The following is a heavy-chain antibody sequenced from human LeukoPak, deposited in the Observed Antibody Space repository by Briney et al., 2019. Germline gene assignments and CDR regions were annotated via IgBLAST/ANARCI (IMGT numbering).Heavy chain of an antibody. J-gene: IGHJ1*01. CDR1: GFTFDDYA. V-gene: IGHV3-9*01. CDR3: ATTGYSSAWPIQH. CDR2: ISWNSGSI. Sequence: GGSLRLSCAASGFTFDDYAMHWVRQAPGKGLEWVSGISWNSGSIGYADSVKGRFTISRDNAKNSLYLQMNSLRAEDTALYFCATTGYSSAWPIQHWGQGTLVTVSS. D-gene: IGHD6-19*01.